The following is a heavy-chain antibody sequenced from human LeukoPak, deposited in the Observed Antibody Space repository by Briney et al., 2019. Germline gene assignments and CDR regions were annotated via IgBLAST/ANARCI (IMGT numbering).Heavy chain of an antibody. CDR2: IYHSGST. CDR3: ARVVGFYGDYGGDAFDI. J-gene: IGHJ3*02. D-gene: IGHD4-17*01. Sequence: PSETLSLTCTVSGYSISSGYYWGWIRQPPGKGLEWIGSIYHSGSTYYNPSLKSRVTISVDTSKNQFSLKLSSVTAADTAVYYCARVVGFYGDYGGDAFDIWGQGTMVTVSS. CDR1: GYSISSGYY. V-gene: IGHV4-38-2*02.